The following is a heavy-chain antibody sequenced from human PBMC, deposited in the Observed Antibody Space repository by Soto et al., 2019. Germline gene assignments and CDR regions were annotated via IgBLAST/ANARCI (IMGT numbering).Heavy chain of an antibody. V-gene: IGHV1-18*01. J-gene: IGHJ4*02. CDR3: ARGISYYDFWSGYYPFDY. CDR2: ISAGNGNT. Sequence: GASVKVSCKASGYTFTSYGISWVRQAPGQGLEWMGWISAGNGNTKYSQKFQGRVTITRDTSASTAYMELSSLRSEDTAVYYCARGISYYDFWSGYYPFDYWGQGTLVTVSS. D-gene: IGHD3-3*01. CDR1: GYTFTSYG.